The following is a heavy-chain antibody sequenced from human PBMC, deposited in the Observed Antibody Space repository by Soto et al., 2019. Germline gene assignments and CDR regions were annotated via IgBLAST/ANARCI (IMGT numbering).Heavy chain of an antibody. CDR1: GFTFSSYG. CDR3: AKVAVAGSEEVYFDY. CDR2: ISYDGSNK. J-gene: IGHJ4*02. V-gene: IGHV3-30*18. D-gene: IGHD6-19*01. Sequence: PGGSLRLSCAASGFTFSSYGMHWVRQAPGKGLEWVAVISYDGSNKYYADSVKGRFTISRDNSKNTLYLQMNSLRAEDTAVYYCAKVAVAGSEEVYFDYWGQGTLVTVSS.